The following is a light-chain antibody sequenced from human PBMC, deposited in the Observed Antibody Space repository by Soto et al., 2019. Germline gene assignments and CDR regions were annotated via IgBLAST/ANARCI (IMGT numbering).Light chain of an antibody. CDR1: RSDLGGYNY. V-gene: IGLV2-14*03. Sequence: QSALTQPASVSGSPGQSITISCTGTRSDLGGYNYVSWFQHHPGKAPKLLIYDVNSRPSGVSNRFSGSKSGNTASLTISGLQAEDEADYYCSSYTSSSTHVFGGGTKVT. CDR3: SSYTSSSTHV. CDR2: DVN. J-gene: IGLJ2*01.